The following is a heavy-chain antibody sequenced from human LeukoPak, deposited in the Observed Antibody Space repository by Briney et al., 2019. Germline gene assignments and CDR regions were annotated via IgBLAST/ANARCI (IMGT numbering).Heavy chain of an antibody. CDR1: GFTFSSYG. Sequence: PGGSLRLSCAASGFTFSSYGMHWVRQAPGKGLEWMACIRYDSSNKYYADSVKGRFTISRDNSKNTLYLQMNSLRAEDTAVYYCARGYGSGSSCYSDYWGQGTLVTVSS. CDR3: ARGYGSGSSCYSDY. D-gene: IGHD2-15*01. CDR2: IRYDSSNK. V-gene: IGHV3-30*02. J-gene: IGHJ4*02.